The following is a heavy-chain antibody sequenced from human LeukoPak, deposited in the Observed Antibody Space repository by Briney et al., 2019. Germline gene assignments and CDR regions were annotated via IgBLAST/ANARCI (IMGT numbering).Heavy chain of an antibody. D-gene: IGHD4-17*01. V-gene: IGHV4-31*03. CDR2: IYYSGST. CDR1: GGSISSGGYY. J-gene: IGHJ4*02. Sequence: PSETLSLTCTVSGGSISSGGYYWSWIRQHPGKGLEWIGYIYYSGSTYYNPSLKSRVTISVDTSKNQFSLKLSSVTAADTAVYYCARDHDYGDYVASFDYWGQGTLVTVSS. CDR3: ARDHDYGDYVASFDY.